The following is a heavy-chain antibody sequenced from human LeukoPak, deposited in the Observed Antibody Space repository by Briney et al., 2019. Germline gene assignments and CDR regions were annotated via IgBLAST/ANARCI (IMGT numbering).Heavy chain of an antibody. D-gene: IGHD3-22*01. CDR3: ARDSTYYDSSGYYDYFDY. CDR2: ISSSSSYI. V-gene: IGHV3-21*01. CDR1: GFTFSSYS. Sequence: GGSLRLSCAASGFTFSSYSMNWVRQAPGRGLEWVSSISSSSSYIYYADSVKGRFTISRDNAKNSLYLQMNSLRAGDTAVYYCARDSTYYDSSGYYDYFDYWGQGTLVTVSS. J-gene: IGHJ4*02.